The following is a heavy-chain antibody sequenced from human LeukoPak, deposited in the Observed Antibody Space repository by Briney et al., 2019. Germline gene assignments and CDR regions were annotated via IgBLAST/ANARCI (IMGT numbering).Heavy chain of an antibody. Sequence: SETLSLTCAVYGGSFSGYYWSWIRQPPGKGLEWIGEINHSGSTNYNPSLKSRVTISVDTSKNQFSLKLSSVTAADTAVYYCARYCSSTSCQEGSYFDYWGQGTLVTVSS. CDR1: GGSFSGYY. V-gene: IGHV4-34*01. D-gene: IGHD2-2*01. CDR3: ARYCSSTSCQEGSYFDY. CDR2: INHSGST. J-gene: IGHJ4*02.